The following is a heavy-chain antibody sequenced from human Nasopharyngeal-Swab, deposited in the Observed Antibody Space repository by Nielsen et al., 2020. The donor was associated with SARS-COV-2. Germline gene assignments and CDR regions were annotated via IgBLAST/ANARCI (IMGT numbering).Heavy chain of an antibody. J-gene: IGHJ6*02. CDR3: ASTPYSSGWYGPRSANYGMDV. D-gene: IGHD6-19*01. Sequence: WGRQAPGQGLEWMGGIIPIFGTANYAQKFQGRVTITADESTSTAYMELSSLRSEDTAVYYCASTPYSSGWYGPRSANYGMDVWGQGTTVTVSS. V-gene: IGHV1-69*01. CDR2: IIPIFGTA.